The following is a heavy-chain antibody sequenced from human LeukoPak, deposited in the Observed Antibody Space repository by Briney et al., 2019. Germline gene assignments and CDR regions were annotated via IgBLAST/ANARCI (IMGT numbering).Heavy chain of an antibody. Sequence: PGGSLRLSCAASGFTFSSYSMKWVRQAPGKGLEWVSSISSSSSYIYYADSVKGRFTISRDNAKNSLYLQMNSLRAEDTAVYYCASVEDGSGSYYHPYYYYYYGMDVWGQGTTVTVSS. D-gene: IGHD3-10*01. CDR3: ASVEDGSGSYYHPYYYYYYGMDV. V-gene: IGHV3-21*01. CDR2: ISSSSSYI. CDR1: GFTFSSYS. J-gene: IGHJ6*02.